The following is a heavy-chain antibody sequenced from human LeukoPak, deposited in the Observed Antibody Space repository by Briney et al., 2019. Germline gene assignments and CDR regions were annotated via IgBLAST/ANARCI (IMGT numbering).Heavy chain of an antibody. D-gene: IGHD1-7*01. CDR2: IYYSGST. V-gene: IGHV4-30-4*08. CDR1: GGSISSGDYY. Sequence: SETLSLTCTVSGGSISSGDYYWSWIRQPPGKGLEWIGYIYYSGSTYYNPSLKSRVTISVDTSKNQFSLKLSSVTAADTAVYYCARKTRLRRSTNPYYYYGMDVWGQGTTVTVSS. J-gene: IGHJ6*02. CDR3: ARKTRLRRSTNPYYYYGMDV.